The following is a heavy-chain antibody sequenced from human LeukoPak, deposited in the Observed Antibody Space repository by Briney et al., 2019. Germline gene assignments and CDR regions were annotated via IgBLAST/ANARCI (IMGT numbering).Heavy chain of an antibody. CDR2: IYSGGST. CDR3: ARTPVAGFYYYYMDV. CDR1: GFTVSSNY. Sequence: GGSLRLSCAASGFTVSSNYMSWVRQAPGKGLEWVSVIYSGGSTYYADSVKGRFTISRDNSKNTLYLQMNSLRAEDTAVYYCARTPVAGFYYYYMDVWGKGTTVTISS. D-gene: IGHD6-13*01. V-gene: IGHV3-66*01. J-gene: IGHJ6*03.